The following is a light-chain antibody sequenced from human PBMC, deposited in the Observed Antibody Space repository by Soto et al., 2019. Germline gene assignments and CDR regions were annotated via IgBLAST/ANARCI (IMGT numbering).Light chain of an antibody. Sequence: QSALTQSASVSGSPGQSITISCTGTSSDVGNYHYVYWYQQHPGEVPKLIIFNVNNRPSWVSNHFSGSKSGNTASLTLSGLQDEDEADYYCRSFTSSTTDVFGAGTKVTVL. CDR1: SSDVGNYHY. CDR3: RSFTSSTTDV. V-gene: IGLV2-14*01. J-gene: IGLJ1*01. CDR2: NVN.